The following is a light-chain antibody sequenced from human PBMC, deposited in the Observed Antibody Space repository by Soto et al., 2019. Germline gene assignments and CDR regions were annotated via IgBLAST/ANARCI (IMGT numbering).Light chain of an antibody. Sequence: QSALTQPPSASGSPGQSVTISCTGTSSDIGGYNSVSWYQQHPGKAPRLMIYEVNKRPSGVPDRFSGSKSGYTASLTVSGLQTEDAAFYYCRSSAGIYHYLVFGGGTKLTVL. CDR1: SSDIGGYNS. J-gene: IGLJ3*02. CDR2: EVN. V-gene: IGLV2-8*01. CDR3: RSSAGIYHYLV.